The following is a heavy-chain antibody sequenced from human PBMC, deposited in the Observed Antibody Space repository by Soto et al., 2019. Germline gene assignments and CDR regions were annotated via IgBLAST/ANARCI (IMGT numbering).Heavy chain of an antibody. D-gene: IGHD2-15*01. CDR3: ARSPVLYKGHCSGGRCYSAFDM. V-gene: IGHV1-69*12. Sequence: QVQLVQSGAEVRKPGSSVKVSCKASGGILSSYAFMWVRQAPGQVLEWMGGIIPMFETADYAQNFQDRVRITADESSRKAYMELISLRSEDTAVYYCARSPVLYKGHCSGGRCYSAFDMWGPGKLVTVSS. CDR2: IIPMFETA. J-gene: IGHJ3*02. CDR1: GGILSSYA.